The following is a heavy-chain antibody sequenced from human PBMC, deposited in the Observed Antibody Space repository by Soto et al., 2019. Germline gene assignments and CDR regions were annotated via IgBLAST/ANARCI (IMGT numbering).Heavy chain of an antibody. CDR2: ISWNSGSI. CDR1: GFTFDDYA. Sequence: GGSLRLSCAASGFTFDDYAMHWVRQAPGKGLEWVSGISWNSGSIGYADSVKGRFTISRDNAKNSLYLQMNSLRAEDTALYYCAKDLEDAGFDYWGQGTLVTVSS. J-gene: IGHJ4*02. CDR3: AKDLEDAGFDY. D-gene: IGHD1-1*01. V-gene: IGHV3-9*01.